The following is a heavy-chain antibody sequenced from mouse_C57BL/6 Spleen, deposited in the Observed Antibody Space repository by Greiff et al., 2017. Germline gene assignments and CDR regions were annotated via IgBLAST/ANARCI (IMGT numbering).Heavy chain of an antibody. V-gene: IGHV1-81*01. J-gene: IGHJ2*01. CDR2: IYPRSGNT. D-gene: IGHD2-2*01. Sequence: QVQLKQSGAELARPGASVKLSCKASGYTFTSYGISWVKQRTGQGLEWIGEIYPRSGNTYYNEKFKGKATLTADKSSSTAYMGLRSLTSEDSAVYFCARGEGYGYGYYFDYWGQGTTLTVSS. CDR1: GYTFTSYG. CDR3: ARGEGYGYGYYFDY.